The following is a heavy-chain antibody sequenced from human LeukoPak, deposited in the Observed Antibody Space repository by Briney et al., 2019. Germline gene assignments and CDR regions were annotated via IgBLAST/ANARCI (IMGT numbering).Heavy chain of an antibody. V-gene: IGHV1-58*01. CDR3: ATSGDVGPYSWIDP. Sequence: GASVKVSCKASGFLFSNSVLHWVRQARGQQPEWIGWIVVGNRQTNLAQKFQERVTFSRDLSTQTAYMEVRRLTTEDTAVYYCATSGDVGPYSWIDPWGQGTLVTVSS. CDR1: GFLFSNSV. D-gene: IGHD1-1*01. CDR2: IVVGNRQT. J-gene: IGHJ5*02.